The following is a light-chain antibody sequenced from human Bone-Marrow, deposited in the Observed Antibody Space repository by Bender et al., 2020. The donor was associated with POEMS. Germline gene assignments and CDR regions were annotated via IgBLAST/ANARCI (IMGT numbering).Light chain of an antibody. CDR1: SSDIGDNDY. CDR2: EVS. V-gene: IGLV2-8*01. CDR3: SSHACGNNLL. Sequence: QSALTKPASVSGSPGQSITISCTGSSSDIGDNDYVSWYQQHPVKAPKLIIYEVSERPSGVPDRFSGSKSGNTASLAVTGLQAEDEADYYCSSHACGNNLLFGGRTKLTVL. J-gene: IGLJ2*01.